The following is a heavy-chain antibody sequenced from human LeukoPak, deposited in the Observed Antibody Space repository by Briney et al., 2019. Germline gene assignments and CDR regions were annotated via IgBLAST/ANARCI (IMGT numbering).Heavy chain of an antibody. CDR2: INPNSGGT. D-gene: IGHD2-2*01. Sequence: ASVKVSCKASGYTFTGYYMHWVRQAPGQGLEWMGWINPNSGGTYYAQKFQGRVTMTRDTSISTAYMELSRLRSDDTAVYYCARDSPSIVVVPAAMGEDYYYYYGMDVWGQGTTVTVSS. V-gene: IGHV1-2*02. J-gene: IGHJ6*02. CDR1: GYTFTGYY. CDR3: ARDSPSIVVVPAAMGEDYYYYYGMDV.